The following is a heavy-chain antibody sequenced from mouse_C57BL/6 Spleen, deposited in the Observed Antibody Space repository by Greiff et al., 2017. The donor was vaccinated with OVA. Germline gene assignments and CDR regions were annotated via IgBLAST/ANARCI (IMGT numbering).Heavy chain of an antibody. V-gene: IGHV5-17*01. CDR3: AKGGGYSSWFAY. CDR2: ISRGSSTI. Sequence: EVQLMESGGGLVKPGGSLKLSCAASGFPFSDYGMHWVRQAPEKGLEWVAYISRGSSTIYYADTVKGRFTISRDNAKNTLFLQMTSLMSEDTAMYYCAKGGGYSSWFAYWGQGTLVTVSA. J-gene: IGHJ3*01. D-gene: IGHD2-3*01. CDR1: GFPFSDYG.